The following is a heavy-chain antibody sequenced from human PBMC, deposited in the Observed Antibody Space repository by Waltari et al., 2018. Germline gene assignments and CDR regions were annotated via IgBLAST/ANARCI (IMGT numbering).Heavy chain of an antibody. CDR2: ISSNGGST. CDR3: ARGDSSGWTGGQYYFDY. CDR1: GFTFRSYA. Sequence: EVQLVESGGGLVQPGGSLRLYCAASGFTFRSYAMHWVRQAPGKGLEYVSAISSNGGSTYYANSVKGRFTNSRDNSKNTLYLQMGSLRAEDMAVYYCARGDSSGWTGGQYYFDYWGQGTLVTVSS. J-gene: IGHJ4*02. V-gene: IGHV3-64*01. D-gene: IGHD6-19*01.